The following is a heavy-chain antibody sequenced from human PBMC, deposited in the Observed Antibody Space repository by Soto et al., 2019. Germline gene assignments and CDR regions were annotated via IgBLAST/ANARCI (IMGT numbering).Heavy chain of an antibody. V-gene: IGHV3-30-3*01. CDR2: IAYDGSNA. CDR1: GFTFRNYA. J-gene: IGHJ6*02. Sequence: GGSLRLSCAASGFTFRNYAMHWVRQPPGKGLECLAVIAYDGSNAFYRDSVKGRFTISRDNSKNTLYLHMNSLRSEDTGVYYCARGDREDILVVVGARPGECGIDIWSQGTTVTVSS. D-gene: IGHD2-15*01. CDR3: ARGDREDILVVVGARPGECGIDI.